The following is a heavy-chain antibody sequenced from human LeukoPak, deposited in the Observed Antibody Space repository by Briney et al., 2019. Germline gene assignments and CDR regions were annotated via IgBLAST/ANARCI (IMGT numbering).Heavy chain of an antibody. J-gene: IGHJ4*02. D-gene: IGHD2-2*02. Sequence: SVSVSYKASGGTFTSYAISGVRQAPGEGLEWMGGIIPILGIANYAQKFQGRVTITADKSTRTAYMELSSLRSEDTAVYYCARAGGPTPYCSSTSCYIGRWLDYWGQGTLVTVSS. CDR1: GGTFTSYA. CDR3: ARAGGPTPYCSSTSCYIGRWLDY. V-gene: IGHV1-69*17. CDR2: IIPILGIA.